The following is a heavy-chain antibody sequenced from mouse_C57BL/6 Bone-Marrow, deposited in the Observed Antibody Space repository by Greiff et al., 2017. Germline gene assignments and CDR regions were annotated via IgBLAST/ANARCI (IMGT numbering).Heavy chain of an antibody. J-gene: IGHJ4*01. CDR2: IDPEDGDT. V-gene: IGHV14-1*01. CDR3: TARGCARDY. Sequence: VQLKQSGAELVRPGASVKLSCTASGFNFKDYYMHWVQQRPEQGLEWIGRIDPEDGDTEYAPKFQGKVTMTADTSSSTAYLQRSSLTSEDTAVCSSTARGCARDYWGQGTSVTVSS. CDR1: GFNFKDYY.